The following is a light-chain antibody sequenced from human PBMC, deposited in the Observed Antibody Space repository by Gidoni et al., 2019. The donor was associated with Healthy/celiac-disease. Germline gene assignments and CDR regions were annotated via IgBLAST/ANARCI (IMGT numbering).Light chain of an antibody. CDR1: SSNIGSNT. CDR3: AAWDDSLNAVV. J-gene: IGLJ2*01. CDR2: SNN. Sequence: QSVLTQPPSASWTPGQRVTISCSGSSSNIGSNTVNWYQQLPGTAPKLLIYSNNQRPSGITDRFSGSKSGTSASLAISGLQSEDEADYYCAAWDDSLNAVVFGGGTKLTVL. V-gene: IGLV1-44*01.